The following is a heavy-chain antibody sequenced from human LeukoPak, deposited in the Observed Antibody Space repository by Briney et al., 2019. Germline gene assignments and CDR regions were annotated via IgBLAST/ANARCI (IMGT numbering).Heavy chain of an antibody. D-gene: IGHD6-19*01. J-gene: IGHJ3*02. Sequence: GGSLRLSCAGSGFTFSSYSMNWVRQAPGKGLEWVSSIISSSSYIYYADSVKGRFTISRDNAKNSLYLQMYSLRAEDTAVYYCARAAPSSGWTDAFDIWGQGTMVTVSS. CDR3: ARAAPSSGWTDAFDI. CDR1: GFTFSSYS. V-gene: IGHV3-21*01. CDR2: IISSSSYI.